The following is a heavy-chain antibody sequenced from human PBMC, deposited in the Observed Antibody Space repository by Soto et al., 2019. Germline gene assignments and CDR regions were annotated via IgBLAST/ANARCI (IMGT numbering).Heavy chain of an antibody. J-gene: IGHJ4*02. V-gene: IGHV3-30*18. D-gene: IGHD1-26*01. CDR1: GFTFSDYG. CDR3: AKDQYSGIDY. Sequence: SLRLSCAASGFTFSDYGMHWVRQAPGKGLEWVGIILYDGSYKYYSDSVEGRFTISRDNSRNTLYLQMNSLRPEDTAVYFCAKDQYSGIDYWGQGTQVTVSS. CDR2: ILYDGSYK.